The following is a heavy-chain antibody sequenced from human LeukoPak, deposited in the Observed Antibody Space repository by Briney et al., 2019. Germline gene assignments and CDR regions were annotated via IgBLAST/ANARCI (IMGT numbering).Heavy chain of an antibody. D-gene: IGHD5-18*01. Sequence: SQTLSLTCTVSGGSISSGSYYWSWIRQPAGKGLEWIGRIYTSGSTNYNPSLKSRVTISVDTSKNQFSLKLSSVTAADTAVYYCARDAQRGYSYGYSYYYYMDVWGKGTTVTVSS. J-gene: IGHJ6*03. CDR2: IYTSGST. V-gene: IGHV4-61*02. CDR1: GGSISSGSYY. CDR3: ARDAQRGYSYGYSYYYYMDV.